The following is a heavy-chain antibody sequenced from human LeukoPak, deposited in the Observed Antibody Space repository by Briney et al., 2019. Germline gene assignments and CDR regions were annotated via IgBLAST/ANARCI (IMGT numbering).Heavy chain of an antibody. V-gene: IGHV3-74*01. CDR2: IKSDGTST. CDR1: GFTFSSYW. Sequence: GGSLRPSCAASGFTFSSYWMHWVRQAPGKGLVWLSGIKSDGTSTSYADSVKGRFTISRDNAKNTLYLQMNSLRAEDTAVYYCARAGYSAGLDPWGQGTLVTVSS. J-gene: IGHJ5*02. CDR3: ARAGYSAGLDP. D-gene: IGHD6-13*01.